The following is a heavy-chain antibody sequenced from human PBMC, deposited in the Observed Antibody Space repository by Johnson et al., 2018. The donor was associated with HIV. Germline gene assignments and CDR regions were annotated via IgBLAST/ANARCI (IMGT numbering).Heavy chain of an antibody. J-gene: IGHJ3*02. CDR2: MYSGGRT. CDR1: GFTFGDYA. V-gene: IGHV3-53*01. Sequence: VQLVESGGGFVQPGRSLRLSCTASGFTFGDYAMSWFRQAPGKGLEWVSVMYSGGRTYYADSVKGRFTIFRDNSKNTLYLQMNSLRAEDTAVYYCARVPYSSGWYSAFDIWGQGTMVTVSS. D-gene: IGHD6-19*01. CDR3: ARVPYSSGWYSAFDI.